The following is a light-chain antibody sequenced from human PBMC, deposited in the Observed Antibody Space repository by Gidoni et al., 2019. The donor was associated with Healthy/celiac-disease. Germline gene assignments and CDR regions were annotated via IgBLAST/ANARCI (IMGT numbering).Light chain of an antibody. Sequence: DIQMTQSPSSLSASVGDRVTITCRASQSISSYLNRYQQKPGKAPKLLIYAASSLQSGVPSRFSGSGSGTDFTLTISRLQPEDFATYYCQQSYSTWTFGQGTKVEIK. CDR1: QSISSY. CDR2: AAS. J-gene: IGKJ1*01. V-gene: IGKV1-39*01. CDR3: QQSYSTWT.